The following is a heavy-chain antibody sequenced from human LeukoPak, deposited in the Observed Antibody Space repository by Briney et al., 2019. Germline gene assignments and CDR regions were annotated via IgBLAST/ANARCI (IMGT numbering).Heavy chain of an antibody. J-gene: IGHJ4*02. CDR2: IWYDGSNK. Sequence: GGSLRLSCAASGLTFSSYGMHWVRQAPGKGLEWVAVIWYDGSNKYYADSVKGRFTISRDNSKNTLYLQMNSLRAEDTAVYYCAREGGYDFLAFFDYWGQGTLVTVSS. CDR1: GLTFSSYG. V-gene: IGHV3-33*01. D-gene: IGHD5-12*01. CDR3: AREGGYDFLAFFDY.